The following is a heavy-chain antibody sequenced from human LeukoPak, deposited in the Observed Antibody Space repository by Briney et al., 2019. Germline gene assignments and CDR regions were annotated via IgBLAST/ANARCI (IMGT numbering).Heavy chain of an antibody. CDR1: GFTFSDYY. V-gene: IGHV4-4*07. CDR2: IYTTGST. CDR3: ARDGFYDSSGYYYNWVFDY. D-gene: IGHD3-22*01. Sequence: LRLSCAASGFTFSDYYMSWIRQPAGKGLEWIGRIYTTGSTYYNHFLKSRVTMAVDTSKNQFSLRLSSVTAADTAVYYCARDGFYDSSGYYYNWVFDYWGQGTLVTVSS. J-gene: IGHJ4*02.